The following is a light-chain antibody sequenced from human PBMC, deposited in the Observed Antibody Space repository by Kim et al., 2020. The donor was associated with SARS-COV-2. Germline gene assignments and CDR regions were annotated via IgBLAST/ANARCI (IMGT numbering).Light chain of an antibody. CDR1: NVGSKT. CDR3: QVWVTNSNHPV. CDR2: YST. J-gene: IGLJ2*01. V-gene: IGLV3-21*01. Sequence: LTQPPSVSVAPGKTASITCGGNNVGSKTVHWYQQKLGQAPVLVIYYSTDRPSGIPERFSGSNAGNTATLTISRVEAGDEADYFCQVWVTNSNHPVFGGGTKLTVL.